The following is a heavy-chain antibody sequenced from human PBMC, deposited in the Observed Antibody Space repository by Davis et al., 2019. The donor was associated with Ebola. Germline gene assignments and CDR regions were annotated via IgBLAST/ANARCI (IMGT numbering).Heavy chain of an antibody. V-gene: IGHV4-59*08. J-gene: IGHJ5*02. Sequence: SGTLSLTCTVSGGSISSYYWSWIRQPPGKGLEWIGYIYYSGSTNYNPSLKSRVTISVDTSKNQFSLKLSSVTAADTAVYYCARRIGGYCSSTSCYGGNWFDPWGQGTLVTVSS. CDR1: GGSISSYY. D-gene: IGHD2-2*01. CDR3: ARRIGGYCSSTSCYGGNWFDP. CDR2: IYYSGST.